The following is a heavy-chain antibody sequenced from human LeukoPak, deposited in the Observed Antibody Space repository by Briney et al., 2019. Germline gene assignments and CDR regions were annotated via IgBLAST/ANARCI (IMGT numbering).Heavy chain of an antibody. Sequence: PSETLSLTCTVSGASISSYYWSWIRQPPGKGLEWIGYIYYSGNTNYNPSLKSRVTISVDTSKNQFSLKLSSVTAADTAVYYCAKDALPSPDAADYWGQGTLVTVSS. J-gene: IGHJ4*02. CDR2: IYYSGNT. CDR1: GASISSYY. D-gene: IGHD1-14*01. V-gene: IGHV4-59*12. CDR3: AKDALPSPDAADY.